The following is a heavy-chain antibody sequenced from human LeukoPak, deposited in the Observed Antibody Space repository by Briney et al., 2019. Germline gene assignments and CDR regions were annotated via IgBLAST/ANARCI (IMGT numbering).Heavy chain of an antibody. D-gene: IGHD3-3*01. Sequence: SETLSLTCTVSGGSISSYYWGWIRQPPGKGLEWVGSIYYSGSTNYNPSLKSRVTISVDTSKNQFSLKLSSVTAADTAVYYCARGMKDYDFWSGYYGGSYFDYWGQGTLVTVSS. CDR3: ARGMKDYDFWSGYYGGSYFDY. V-gene: IGHV4-39*07. CDR2: IYYSGST. CDR1: GGSISSYY. J-gene: IGHJ4*02.